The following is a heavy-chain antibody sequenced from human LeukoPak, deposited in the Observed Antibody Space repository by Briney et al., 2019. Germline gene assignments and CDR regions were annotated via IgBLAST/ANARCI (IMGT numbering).Heavy chain of an antibody. CDR2: IRYDGSNK. CDR1: GFTFSSYG. J-gene: IGHJ4*02. V-gene: IGHV3-30*02. D-gene: IGHD3-22*01. CDR3: AKETAPYYYDSSTFNY. Sequence: GGSLRLSCAASGFTFSSYGMHWVXQAPXKGXEXXAFIRYDGSNKYYADSVKGRFTISRDNSKNTLYLQMNSLRAEDTAVYYCAKETAPYYYDSSTFNYWGQGTLVTVSS.